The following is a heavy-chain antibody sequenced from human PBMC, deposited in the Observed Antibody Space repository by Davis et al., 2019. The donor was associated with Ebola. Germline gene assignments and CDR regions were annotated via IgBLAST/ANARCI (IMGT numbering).Heavy chain of an antibody. CDR3: ARDAAVAGPDY. Sequence: MPGGSLRLSCTVSGGSISSYYWSWIRQPPGKGLEWIGYIYYSGSPNYNPSLKSRVTISVDTSKNQFSLKLSSVTAADTAVYYCARDAAVAGPDYWGQGTLVTVSS. D-gene: IGHD6-19*01. CDR2: IYYSGSP. V-gene: IGHV4-59*01. CDR1: GGSISSYY. J-gene: IGHJ4*02.